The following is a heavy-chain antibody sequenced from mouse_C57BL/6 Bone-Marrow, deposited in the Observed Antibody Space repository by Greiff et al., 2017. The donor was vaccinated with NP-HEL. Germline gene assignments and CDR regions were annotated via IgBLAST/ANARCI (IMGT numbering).Heavy chain of an antibody. D-gene: IGHD1-1*01. CDR3: ATATVYWYFDV. Sequence: QVQLKQPGAELVKPGASVKLSCKASGYTFTSYWMHWVKQRPGQGLEWIGMIHPNSGSTNYNEKFKSKATLTVDKSSSTAYMQLSSLTSEDSAVYYCATATVYWYFDVWGTGTTVTVSS. CDR2: IHPNSGST. J-gene: IGHJ1*03. V-gene: IGHV1-64*01. CDR1: GYTFTSYW.